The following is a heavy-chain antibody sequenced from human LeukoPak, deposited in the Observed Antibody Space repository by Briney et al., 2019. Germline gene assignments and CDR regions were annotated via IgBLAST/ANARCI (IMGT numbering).Heavy chain of an antibody. CDR1: GCTLSGYA. D-gene: IGHD5-18*01. CDR2: ISYDGSNK. V-gene: IGHV3-30*04. Sequence: PGRSLRLSCAASGCTLSGYAIHWVREAPGKGLEWVAVISYDGSNKFYADSVKGRFTISRDNSNNTLFLQMNSLRAEDTAVYYCARVGRGYSFKVYYFDYWGQGTLVTVSS. J-gene: IGHJ4*02. CDR3: ARVGRGYSFKVYYFDY.